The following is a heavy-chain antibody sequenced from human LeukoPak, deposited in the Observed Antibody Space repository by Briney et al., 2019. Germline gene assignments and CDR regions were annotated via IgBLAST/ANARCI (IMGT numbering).Heavy chain of an antibody. CDR2: INYSGST. J-gene: IGHJ6*03. D-gene: IGHD3-22*01. V-gene: IGHV4-34*01. CDR3: ARGTYYYASSGYRPIYRYYYYMDV. CDR1: GGSISGYY. Sequence: SETLSLTCAVYGGSISGYYWSWIRQPPGKGLEWIGDINYSGSTNYNPSLKSRVTISVDTSKNQFSLKLTSVTASDTAVYYCARGTYYYASSGYRPIYRYYYYMDVWGKGTTVTVSS.